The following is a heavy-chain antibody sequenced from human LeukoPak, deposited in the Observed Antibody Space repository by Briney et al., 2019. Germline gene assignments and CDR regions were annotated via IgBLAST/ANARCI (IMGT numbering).Heavy chain of an antibody. CDR1: GDSVSSNSAA. CDR3: ARVVAGLGYFDS. CDR2: TYYRSKWYN. Sequence: SQTLSLTCAISGDSVSSNSAAWSWIRQSPSRGLEWLGRTYYRSKWYNGYAVSVKSRMTINPDTSKNQFSLQLNSVTPEDTAVYYCARVVAGLGYFDSWGQGTLVTVSS. V-gene: IGHV6-1*01. J-gene: IGHJ4*02. D-gene: IGHD3/OR15-3a*01.